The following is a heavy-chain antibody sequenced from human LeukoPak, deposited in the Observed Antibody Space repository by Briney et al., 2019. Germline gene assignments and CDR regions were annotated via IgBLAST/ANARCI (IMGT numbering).Heavy chain of an antibody. CDR3: AKHPTVGIYDKRTHFDY. V-gene: IGHV3-23*01. CDR2: ISGSGGST. CDR1: GFTFSSYA. J-gene: IGHJ4*02. Sequence: GGSLRLSCAASGFTFSSYAMSWVRQAPGKGLEWVSAISGSGGSTYYADSVKGRFTISRDNSENTLYLQMNSLRAEDTAVYYCAKHPTVGIYDKRTHFDYWGQGTLVTVSS. D-gene: IGHD3-22*01.